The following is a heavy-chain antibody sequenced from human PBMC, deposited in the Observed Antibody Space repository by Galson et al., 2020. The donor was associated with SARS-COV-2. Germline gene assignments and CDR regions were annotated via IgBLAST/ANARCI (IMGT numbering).Heavy chain of an antibody. V-gene: IGHV1-46*01. CDR2: INPSGGST. J-gene: IGHJ6*02. CDR3: ARGITIFGVFITYYSGMDA. Sequence: ASVKVSCKASGYTFTSYYMHWVRQAPGQGLEWMGIINPSGGSTSYAQKFQGRVTMTRDTSTSTVYMELSSLRSEDTAVYYCARGITIFGVFITYYSGMDAWGQGTTVTVSS. D-gene: IGHD3-3*01. CDR1: GYTFTSYY.